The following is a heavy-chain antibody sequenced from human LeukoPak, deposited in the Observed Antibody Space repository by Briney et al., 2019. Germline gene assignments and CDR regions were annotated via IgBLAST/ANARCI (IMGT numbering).Heavy chain of an antibody. V-gene: IGHV3-30*02. Sequence: PGGSLRLSCATSGFSFSSSGMHWVRQAPGKGLEWVAFIRYDGGQDYNTDSVKGRFTISRDNSKNTVRLQMNYLRADDTAMYYCVRDGPHWDLDYWGQGTLVTVSS. CDR3: VRDGPHWDLDY. D-gene: IGHD7-27*01. CDR1: GFSFSSSG. J-gene: IGHJ4*02. CDR2: IRYDGGQD.